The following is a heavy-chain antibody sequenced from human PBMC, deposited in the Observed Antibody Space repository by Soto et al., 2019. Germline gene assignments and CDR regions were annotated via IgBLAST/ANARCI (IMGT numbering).Heavy chain of an antibody. CDR3: ARQLVATLGYYYYGMDV. D-gene: IGHD5-12*01. CDR2: IYYSGST. V-gene: IGHV4-59*08. Sequence: SETLSLTCTVSGGSISSYYWSWIRQPPGKGLEWIGYIYYSGSTNYNPSLKSRVTVSVDTSKNQFSLKLSSVTAADTAVYYCARQLVATLGYYYYGMDVWGQGTTVTSP. J-gene: IGHJ6*02. CDR1: GGSISSYY.